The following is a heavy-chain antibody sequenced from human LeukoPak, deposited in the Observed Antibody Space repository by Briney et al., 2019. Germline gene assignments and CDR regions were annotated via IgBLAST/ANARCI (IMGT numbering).Heavy chain of an antibody. V-gene: IGHV3-30*03. D-gene: IGHD1-26*01. CDR3: AREGWDLNALDI. Sequence: PGGSLRLSCAASGFTFSSYGMHWVRQAPGKGLEWVAVISYDGSNKYYADSVKGRFTISRDNAKNSLYLQMDSLRAEDSAIYYCAREGWDLNALDIWGQGTMVTVSP. CDR1: GFTFSSYG. CDR2: ISYDGSNK. J-gene: IGHJ3*02.